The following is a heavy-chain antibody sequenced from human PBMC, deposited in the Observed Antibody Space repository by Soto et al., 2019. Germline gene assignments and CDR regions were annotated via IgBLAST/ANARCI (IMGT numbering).Heavy chain of an antibody. Sequence: EVQLLESGGGLVQPGGSLSLSCAASGFTFSSYAMSWVRQAPGKGLEWVSAVSGDGDSTYYADSAKGRFAISRDNSKNTRYLQMNSLRAEDTALYYCAKDTLQSTSWYEYFDYWGQGTLVTVSS. J-gene: IGHJ4*02. CDR3: AKDTLQSTSWYEYFDY. V-gene: IGHV3-23*01. CDR2: VSGDGDST. CDR1: GFTFSSYA. D-gene: IGHD6-13*01.